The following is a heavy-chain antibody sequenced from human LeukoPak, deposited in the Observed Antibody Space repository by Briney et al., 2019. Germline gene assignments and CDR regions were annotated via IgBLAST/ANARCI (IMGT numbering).Heavy chain of an antibody. CDR2: IYPSGST. CDR1: GGSISSHY. CDR3: ARERSIAARYRFDP. Sequence: SETLSLTSTVSGGSISSHYWAWIRQPAGTGLEYIGRIYPSGSTNYNPSLKGRVTMAIDTSKTQLSLKLSSVTAADTAVYYCARERSIAARYRFDPWGQGTLVTVSS. V-gene: IGHV4-4*07. J-gene: IGHJ5*02. D-gene: IGHD6-6*01.